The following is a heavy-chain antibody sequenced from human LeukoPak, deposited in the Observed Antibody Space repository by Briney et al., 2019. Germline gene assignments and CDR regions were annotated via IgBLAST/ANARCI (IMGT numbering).Heavy chain of an antibody. D-gene: IGHD1-1*01. CDR1: GGSISSYY. V-gene: IGHV4-59*01. J-gene: IGHJ4*02. CDR3: ASGFRGQLGYFDY. CDR2: IYYSGST. Sequence: SETRSLTCTVSGGSISSYYWSWIRQPPGKGLEWIGYIYYSGSTNYNPSLKRRVTISVDTSKNQFSLKLSSVTAADTAVYYCASGFRGQLGYFDYWGQGTLVTVSS.